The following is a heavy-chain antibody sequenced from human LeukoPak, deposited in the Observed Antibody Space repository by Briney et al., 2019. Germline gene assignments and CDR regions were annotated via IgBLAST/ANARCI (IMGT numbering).Heavy chain of an antibody. D-gene: IGHD3-3*01. Sequence: PGGSLRLSCAASGFTFSSYAMSWVRQAPGKGLEWVSFISGRSTTIYYADSVKGRFTISRDNARNSLSLQMNSLRTEDTAVYYCARTINFDFWSGYYGAFDIWGQGTMVTVSS. J-gene: IGHJ3*02. CDR3: ARTINFDFWSGYYGAFDI. V-gene: IGHV3-48*01. CDR1: GFTFSSYA. CDR2: ISGRSTTI.